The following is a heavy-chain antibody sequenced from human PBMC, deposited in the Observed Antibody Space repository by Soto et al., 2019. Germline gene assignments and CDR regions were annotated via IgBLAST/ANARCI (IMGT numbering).Heavy chain of an antibody. D-gene: IGHD5-12*01. CDR2: IYHSGST. CDR3: AREVKSGYDSNYYYMDV. CDR1: SGSISSSNW. V-gene: IGHV4-4*02. J-gene: IGHJ6*03. Sequence: QVQLQESGPGLVKPSGTLSLTCAVSSGSISSSNWWSWVRQPPGKGLEWIGEIYHSGSTNYNPSLKSRVTISVDKSKNQFSPKLSSVTAADTAVYYCAREVKSGYDSNYYYMDVWGKGTTVTVSS.